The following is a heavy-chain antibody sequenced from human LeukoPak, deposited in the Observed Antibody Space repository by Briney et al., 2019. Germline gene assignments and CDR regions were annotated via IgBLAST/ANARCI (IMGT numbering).Heavy chain of an antibody. CDR2: IYYTGRT. CDR3: AQSLGSGNWIGNWFDP. D-gene: IGHD1-1*01. V-gene: IGHV4-39*01. CDR1: GGSISSSSHS. Sequence: SETLSLTCTVSGGSISSSSHSWGWIRQPPGKGLEWTGTIYYTGRTYYNPSLESRLTISVDTSKNQFSLKLASVTAADTAIYYCAQSLGSGNWIGNWFDPWGQGTLVTVSS. J-gene: IGHJ5*02.